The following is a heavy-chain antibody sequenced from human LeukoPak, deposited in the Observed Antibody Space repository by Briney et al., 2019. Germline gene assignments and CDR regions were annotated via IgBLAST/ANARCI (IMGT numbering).Heavy chain of an antibody. Sequence: GGSLRLSCAASGFTFSSYAMHWVRQAPGKGLEWVAVISNDGSNKYYADSVKGRFTISRDNSKNTLYLQMNSLRAEDTAVYYCARDQAYCSSTSCYVGFDYWGQGTLVTVSS. CDR3: ARDQAYCSSTSCYVGFDY. CDR2: ISNDGSNK. CDR1: GFTFSSYA. V-gene: IGHV3-30-3*01. D-gene: IGHD2-2*01. J-gene: IGHJ4*02.